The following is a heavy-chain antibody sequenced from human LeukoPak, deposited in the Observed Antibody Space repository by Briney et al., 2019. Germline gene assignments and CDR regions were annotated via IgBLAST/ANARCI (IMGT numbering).Heavy chain of an antibody. CDR1: GGSISSYY. CDR2: IYYSGST. V-gene: IGHV4-59*12. J-gene: IGHJ3*02. CDR3: ARDEYYDFWSGYYDAFDI. D-gene: IGHD3-3*01. Sequence: SETLSLTCTVSGGSISSYYWSWIRQPPGKGLEWIGYIYYSGSTNYNPFLKSRVTISVDTSKNQFSLKLSSVAAADTAVYYCARDEYYDFWSGYYDAFDIWGQGTMVTVSS.